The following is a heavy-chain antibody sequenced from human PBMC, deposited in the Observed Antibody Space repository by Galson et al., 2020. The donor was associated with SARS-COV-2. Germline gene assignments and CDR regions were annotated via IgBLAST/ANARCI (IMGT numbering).Heavy chain of an antibody. CDR2: VYTSGTT. CDR1: GYSVSTTNY. D-gene: IGHD3-22*01. V-gene: IGHV4-38-2*02. CDR3: ARQGVNMIVLVTVPGWYFDL. J-gene: IGHJ2*01. Sequence: SQTLSLTCTVSGYSVSTTNYWGWVRQPPGRGLEGIGSVYTSGTTYYNPSLKSRVTLSVDTSKNQFSLRLDSVTAADTALYYCARQGVNMIVLVTVPGWYFDLWGRGTLVTVSS.